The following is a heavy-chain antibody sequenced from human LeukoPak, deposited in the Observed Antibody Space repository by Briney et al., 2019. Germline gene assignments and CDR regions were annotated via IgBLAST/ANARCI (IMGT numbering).Heavy chain of an antibody. CDR1: GGSISSGSYY. D-gene: IGHD6-6*01. CDR3: ARLPKIAARPGFDY. CDR2: IYYSGST. J-gene: IGHJ4*02. Sequence: SQTLSLTCTVSGGSISSGSYYWGWIRQPPGKGLEWIGSIYYSGSTYYNPSLKSRVTISVDTSKNQFSLNLSSVTASDTAVYYCARLPKIAARPGFDYWGQGTLVTVSS. V-gene: IGHV4-39*01.